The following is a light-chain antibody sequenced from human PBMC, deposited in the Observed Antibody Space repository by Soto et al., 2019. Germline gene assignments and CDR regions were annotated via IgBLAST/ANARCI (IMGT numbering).Light chain of an antibody. CDR1: SSDVGGYNY. J-gene: IGLJ2*01. Sequence: QSVLTQPASVSGSPGQSITIACTGTSSDVGGYNYVSWYQQHPGKAPKLMIYDVSNRPSGVSNRFSGSKSGNTASLTISGLQAEDEAYYYCSSYTSSSTRVVFGGGTKLTVL. CDR2: DVS. CDR3: SSYTSSSTRVV. V-gene: IGLV2-14*01.